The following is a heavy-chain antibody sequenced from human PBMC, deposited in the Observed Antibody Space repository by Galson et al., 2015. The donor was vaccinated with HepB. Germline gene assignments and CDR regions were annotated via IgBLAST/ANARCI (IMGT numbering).Heavy chain of an antibody. CDR2: SYYNGST. D-gene: IGHD4-17*01. Sequence: ETLSLTCVVSGGAISTSHYHWGWIRQPPGKGLEWVGTSYYNGSTHYHPSLKSRITISVDTSKSQFSLRLSSVTVADTAMYFCARDEYGNYVFDIWGQGTLVTVSS. J-gene: IGHJ3*02. CDR3: ARDEYGNYVFDI. V-gene: IGHV4-39*07. CDR1: GGAISTSHYH.